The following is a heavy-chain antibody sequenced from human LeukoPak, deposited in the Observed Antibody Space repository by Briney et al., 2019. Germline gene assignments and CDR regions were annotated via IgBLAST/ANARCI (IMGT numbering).Heavy chain of an antibody. Sequence: ASVKVSCKASGFTFTNYNLHWVRQAPGQRLEWMGWINTHSGATNYAQHFQGRVTMTTDTSVTTAYMDLDGLKSDEAAVYFCARGPIGGLRKGFDIWGQGTLVTVSS. D-gene: IGHD1-26*01. V-gene: IGHV1-2*02. CDR3: ARGPIGGLRKGFDI. CDR1: GFTFTNYN. CDR2: INTHSGAT. J-gene: IGHJ4*02.